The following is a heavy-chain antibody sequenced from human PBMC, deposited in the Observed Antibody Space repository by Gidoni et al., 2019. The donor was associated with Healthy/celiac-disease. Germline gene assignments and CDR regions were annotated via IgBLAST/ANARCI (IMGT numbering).Heavy chain of an antibody. J-gene: IGHJ6*02. Sequence: QLQLQESGPGLVKPSETLSLTCTVSGGSISSSSYYWGWIRQPPGKVLEWIGSIYYSGSTYYNPSLKSRVTISVDTSKNQFSLKLSSVTAADTAVYYCARELRFLEWGRMDVWGQGTTVTVSS. D-gene: IGHD3-3*01. CDR2: IYYSGST. V-gene: IGHV4-39*02. CDR3: ARELRFLEWGRMDV. CDR1: GGSISSSSYY.